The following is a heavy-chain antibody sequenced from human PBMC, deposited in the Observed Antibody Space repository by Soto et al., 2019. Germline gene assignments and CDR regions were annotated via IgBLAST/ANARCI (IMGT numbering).Heavy chain of an antibody. CDR3: ASDGVAAPHPSYFDY. D-gene: IGHD6-6*01. CDR2: IIPIFGTA. Sequence: QVQLVQSGAEVKKPGSSVKVCCKASGGTFSSYAISWVRQAPGQGLEWMGGIIPIFGTANYAQKFQGRVTITADGSTSTAYMEMSSLRSEDTAVYYCASDGVAAPHPSYFDYWGQGTLVTVSS. V-gene: IGHV1-69*12. CDR1: GGTFSSYA. J-gene: IGHJ4*02.